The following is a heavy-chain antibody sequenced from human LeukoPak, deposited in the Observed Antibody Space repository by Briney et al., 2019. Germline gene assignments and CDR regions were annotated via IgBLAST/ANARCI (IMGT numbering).Heavy chain of an antibody. D-gene: IGHD3-9*01. J-gene: IGHJ5*02. V-gene: IGHV1-2*02. CDR3: ARADYDIHWNSFDP. CDR1: AYTFTGYY. Sequence: ASVKVSCKASAYTFTGYYMHWVRQAPGQGLEWMGWINPNSGGTNYAQKFQSRVTMTRDTSISTAYMELSRLRSDDTAVYYCARADYDIHWNSFDPWGQGTLVTVSS. CDR2: INPNSGGT.